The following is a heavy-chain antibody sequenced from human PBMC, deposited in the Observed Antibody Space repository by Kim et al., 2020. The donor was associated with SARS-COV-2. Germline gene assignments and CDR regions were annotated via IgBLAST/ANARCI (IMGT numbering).Heavy chain of an antibody. Sequence: GGSLRLSCAASGFTFSSYAMSWVRQAPGKGLEWVSAISGSGGSTYYADSVKGRFTISRDNSKNTLYLQMNSLRAEDTAVYYCATSHGSGTRPSYYYYGMDVWGQGTTVTVSS. CDR1: GFTFSSYA. D-gene: IGHD3-10*01. CDR3: ATSHGSGTRPSYYYYGMDV. CDR2: ISGSGGST. V-gene: IGHV3-23*01. J-gene: IGHJ6*02.